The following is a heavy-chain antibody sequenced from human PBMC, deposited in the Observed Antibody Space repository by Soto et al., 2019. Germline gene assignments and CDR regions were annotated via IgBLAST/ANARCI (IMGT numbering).Heavy chain of an antibody. V-gene: IGHV4-59*08. CDR2: IYYSGST. CDR3: ARHSERRYYYGSENFDY. Sequence: PSETLSLTCTVSGGSISSYYWSWIRQPPGKGLEWIGYIYYSGSTNHNPSLKSRVTISVDTSKNQFSLKLSSVTAADTAVYYCARHSERRYYYGSENFDYWGQGTLVTVSS. D-gene: IGHD3-10*01. CDR1: GGSISSYY. J-gene: IGHJ4*02.